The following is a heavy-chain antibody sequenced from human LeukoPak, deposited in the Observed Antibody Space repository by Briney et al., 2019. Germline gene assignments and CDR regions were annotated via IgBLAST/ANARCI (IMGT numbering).Heavy chain of an antibody. V-gene: IGHV1-46*01. CDR1: GDTCTSNY. CDR3: ARAVNTPIYYFEY. D-gene: IGHD1/OR15-1a*01. Sequence: ASVKVSCKAVGDTCTSNYMHWVRQAPGQGLEWMGTINPSGGSTSYAQKFQGRITLSRDTSTSTVYMELSSLRSDDTAVYYCARAVNTPIYYFEYWGQGALVTVSS. J-gene: IGHJ4*02. CDR2: INPSGGST.